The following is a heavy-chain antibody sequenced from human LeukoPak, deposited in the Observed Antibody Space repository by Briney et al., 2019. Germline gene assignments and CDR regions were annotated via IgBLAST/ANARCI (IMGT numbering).Heavy chain of an antibody. CDR1: GASISSYY. V-gene: IGHV4-59*01. Sequence: SETLSLTCTVSGASISSYYWSWIRQPPGKGLEWIGYIYYSGSTNYNPSLKSRVTISVDTSKNQFSLKLSSVTAADTAVYYCARTVHWFDPWGQGTLVTVSS. D-gene: IGHD4-17*01. CDR3: ARTVHWFDP. J-gene: IGHJ5*02. CDR2: IYYSGST.